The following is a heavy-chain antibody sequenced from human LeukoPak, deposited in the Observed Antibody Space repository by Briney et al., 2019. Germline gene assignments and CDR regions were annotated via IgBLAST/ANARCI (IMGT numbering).Heavy chain of an antibody. Sequence: SETLSLTCTVSGGSISSYYWSWIRQPPGKGLEWIGYIYYSGSTNYNPSLKSRVAISVDTSKNQFSLKLSSVTAADTAVYYCARLPLAAAGRGYYYYYGMDVWGQGTTVTVSS. CDR2: IYYSGST. CDR1: GGSISSYY. D-gene: IGHD6-13*01. J-gene: IGHJ6*02. CDR3: ARLPLAAAGRGYYYYYGMDV. V-gene: IGHV4-59*08.